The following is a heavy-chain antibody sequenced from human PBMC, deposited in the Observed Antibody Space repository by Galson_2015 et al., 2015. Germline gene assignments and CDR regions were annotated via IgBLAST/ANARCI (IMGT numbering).Heavy chain of an antibody. CDR1: GSTFASYG. CDR3: AREFPSLRYFDS. Sequence: PVQVCCTASGSTFASYGISWGRQAAGQGLEWMGWSSAYSGNTYYAQKHQGRITMTTDTYTSTADMELRSLRSDDTAVYYCAREFPSLRYFDSWGQGTLVTVSS. CDR2: SSAYSGNT. V-gene: IGHV1-18*01. J-gene: IGHJ4*02. D-gene: IGHD3-16*01.